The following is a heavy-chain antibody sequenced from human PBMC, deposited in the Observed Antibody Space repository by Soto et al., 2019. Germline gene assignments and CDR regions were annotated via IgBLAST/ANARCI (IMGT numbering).Heavy chain of an antibody. CDR3: ARGGHTSSVV. CDR1: GDSFSSNSAA. Sequence: SQTLSLTCAISGDSFSSNSAAWHSIRQSPSRGLEWLGRIYFRSKWYNDYALSVKSRMTINPETSKNQFSLQLNSVTPEDTAVYYCARGGHTSSVVWGQGTLVTVSS. D-gene: IGHD6-6*01. CDR2: IYFRSKWYN. V-gene: IGHV6-1*01. J-gene: IGHJ4*02.